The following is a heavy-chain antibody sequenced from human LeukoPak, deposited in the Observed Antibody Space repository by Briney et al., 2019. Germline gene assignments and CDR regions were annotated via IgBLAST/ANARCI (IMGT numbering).Heavy chain of an antibody. D-gene: IGHD3-3*01. CDR1: GYTFTSYA. CDR2: INAGNGNT. Sequence: ASVKVSCKASGYTFTSYAMHWVRQAPGQRLEWMGWINAGNGNTNYIQKLQGRVTVTTDTSTSTIYMELRSLRSDDTAVYYCARFTWSGYYPDYWGQGTLVTVSS. V-gene: IGHV1-3*01. J-gene: IGHJ4*02. CDR3: ARFTWSGYYPDY.